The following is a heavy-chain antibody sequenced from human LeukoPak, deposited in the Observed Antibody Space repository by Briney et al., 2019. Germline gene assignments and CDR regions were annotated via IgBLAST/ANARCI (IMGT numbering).Heavy chain of an antibody. CDR1: GFTFSGYS. CDR2: ISGSGSAT. V-gene: IGHV3-48*02. CDR3: ARERIAMAGTGRYYFDY. J-gene: IGHJ4*02. D-gene: IGHD6-19*01. Sequence: GGSLRLSCAASGFTFSGYSMTWVRQAPGKGLEWVSYISGSGSATSYAGSVEGRFTISRDNAKNSLYLQMNSLRDEDTAVYYCARERIAMAGTGRYYFDYWGQGTLVAVSS.